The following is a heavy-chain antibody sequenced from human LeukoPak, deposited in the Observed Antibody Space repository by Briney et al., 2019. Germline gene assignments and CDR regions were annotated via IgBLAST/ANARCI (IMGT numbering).Heavy chain of an antibody. V-gene: IGHV3-23*01. CDR3: ARSGAPDSMDMYFDL. J-gene: IGHJ4*02. CDR2: IRGSGDDT. CDR1: GFTFSSYA. Sequence: HSGGSLRLSCAASGFTFSSYAVSWVRQAPGKGLVWVSSIRGSGDDTWYADPVKGRFTISRDNSKNTLYLQMNSLRVDDAAVYYCARSGAPDSMDMYFDLWGQGTLVTVSS. D-gene: IGHD2-2*03.